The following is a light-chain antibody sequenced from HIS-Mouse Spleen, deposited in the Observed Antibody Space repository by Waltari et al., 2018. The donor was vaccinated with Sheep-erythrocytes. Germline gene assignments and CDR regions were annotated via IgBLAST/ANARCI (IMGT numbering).Light chain of an antibody. CDR2: DVS. CDR3: CSYAGSYNHV. V-gene: IGLV2-11*01. J-gene: IGLJ1*01. Sequence: QSALTQPRSVSGSPGQSVTIPCTGTRIAVGCYNYVSWYQQPPGKAPKLMIYDVSKRPSGVPDRFSGSKSGNTASLTISGLQAEDEADYYCCSYAGSYNHVFATGTKVTVL. CDR1: RIAVGCYNY.